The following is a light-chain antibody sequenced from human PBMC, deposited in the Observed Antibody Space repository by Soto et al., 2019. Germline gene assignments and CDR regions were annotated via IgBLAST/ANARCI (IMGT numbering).Light chain of an antibody. Sequence: EIVLTQSPGTLSLSPGERATLSCRASQNVSSSYLAWYQQKPGQAPRLLIYGASSRATGIPDRFSGSGSGTDFTLTISRLEPEDFAVYYCHQYGSSFWAFGGGTKVEIK. CDR1: QNVSSSY. CDR2: GAS. CDR3: HQYGSSFWA. V-gene: IGKV3-20*01. J-gene: IGKJ4*01.